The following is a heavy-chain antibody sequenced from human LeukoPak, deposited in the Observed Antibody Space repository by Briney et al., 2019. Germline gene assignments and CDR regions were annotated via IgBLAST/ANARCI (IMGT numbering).Heavy chain of an antibody. CDR3: ALVFKADDGKRDFWR. D-gene: IGHD1-1*01. Sequence: GGSRRLSCAAFGFTFSSYALTWVRQAPGKGLEWVSPISGGGGSTYYEDSVKGRFTISRDNSKNTLYLQMNSLRAEEPAVYYCALVFKADDGKRDFWRRGQGAIVTV. V-gene: IGHV3-23*01. CDR1: GFTFSSYA. CDR2: ISGGGGST. J-gene: IGHJ1*01.